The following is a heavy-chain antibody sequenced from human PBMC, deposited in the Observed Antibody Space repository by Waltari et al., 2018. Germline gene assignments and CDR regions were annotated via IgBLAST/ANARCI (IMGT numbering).Heavy chain of an antibody. Sequence: QLVQSGGGLVQPGGSLKLSCAASGYIFADSAIHWIRQAPGKGPGWVCRIRSKTYNHATVYQVSVKGRFTFSRDDAMNMAYLQMDSLKTEDTAVYYCTRPSYGDYPHWGQGSLVIVSS. J-gene: IGHJ4*02. CDR3: TRPSYGDYPH. CDR1: GYIFADSA. V-gene: IGHV3-73*01. D-gene: IGHD4-17*01. CDR2: IRSKTYNHAT.